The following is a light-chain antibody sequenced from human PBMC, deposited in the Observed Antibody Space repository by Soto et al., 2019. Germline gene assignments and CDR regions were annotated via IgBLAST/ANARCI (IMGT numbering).Light chain of an antibody. V-gene: IGLV2-14*01. Sequence: QSALTQPASVAGSRGQSITISCTGTSSDVGGYNYVSWYQQLPGKAPRLMIYEVSNRPSGVSNRFSGSKSGNTASLTISGLQAEDEADYYCSSYTSSSTYVFGTGTKVTVL. CDR2: EVS. CDR1: SSDVGGYNY. J-gene: IGLJ1*01. CDR3: SSYTSSSTYV.